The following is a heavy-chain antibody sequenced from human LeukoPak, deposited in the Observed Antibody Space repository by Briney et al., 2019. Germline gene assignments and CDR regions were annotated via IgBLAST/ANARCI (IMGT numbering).Heavy chain of an antibody. J-gene: IGHJ4*02. CDR1: GYTFTSYA. CDR3: ARDFYDFWSAERRDFDY. D-gene: IGHD3-3*01. Sequence: ASVKVSCKASGYTFTSYAMNWVRQAPGQGLEWMGWINTNTGNPTYAQGFTGRFVFSLDTSVSTAYLQISSLKAEDTAVYYRARDFYDFWSAERRDFDYWGQGTLVTVSS. V-gene: IGHV7-4-1*02. CDR2: INTNTGNP.